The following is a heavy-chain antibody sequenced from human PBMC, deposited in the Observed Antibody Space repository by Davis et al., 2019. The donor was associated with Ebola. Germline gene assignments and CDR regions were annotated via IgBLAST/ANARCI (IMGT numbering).Heavy chain of an antibody. V-gene: IGHV1-2*04. CDR3: ARGGFWFSSIGDRYYYGMDV. J-gene: IGHJ6*02. CDR2: INPNSGGT. CDR1: GYTFTGYY. D-gene: IGHD3-10*01. Sequence: ASVKVSCKASGYTFTGYYMHWVRQAPGQGLEWMGWINPNSGGTNYAQKFQGWVTMTRDTSISTAYMELSRLTSDDTAVYYCARGGFWFSSIGDRYYYGMDVWGQGTTVTVSS.